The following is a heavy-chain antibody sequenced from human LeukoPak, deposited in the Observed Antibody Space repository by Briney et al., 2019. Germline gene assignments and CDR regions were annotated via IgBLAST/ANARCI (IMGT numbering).Heavy chain of an antibody. CDR2: ISNRSSSI. CDR1: EFNFSSYT. J-gene: IGHJ6*02. V-gene: IGHV3-48*02. CDR3: ARVYHFGMVV. Sequence: GGSVTLSCAASEFNFSSYTMNWVRQAPGKGLEWVSYISNRSSSIYYADSVKGRFTISRDNAKNSLYLQMNSLRDEDTAVYYCARVYHFGMVVWGQGTTVTVSS.